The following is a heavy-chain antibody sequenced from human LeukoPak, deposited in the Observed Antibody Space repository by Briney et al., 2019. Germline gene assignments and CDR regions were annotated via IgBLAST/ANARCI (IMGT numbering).Heavy chain of an antibody. CDR2: IDYSGAT. CDR3: ARDRRGYYDSSGHFDH. V-gene: IGHV4-61*01. Sequence: SETLSLTCTVSGDSVSSDNYYWSWIRQPPGKGLEWIAYIDYSGATKFNPSLKSRVTITLDTSKNQFSLKLSSVTAADTAVYYCARDRRGYYDSSGHFDHWGQGTLVTVSS. D-gene: IGHD3-22*01. J-gene: IGHJ4*02. CDR1: GDSVSSDNYY.